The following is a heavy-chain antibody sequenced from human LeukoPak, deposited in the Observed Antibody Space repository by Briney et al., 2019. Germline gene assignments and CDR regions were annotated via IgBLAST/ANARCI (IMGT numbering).Heavy chain of an antibody. V-gene: IGHV4-4*07. CDR3: AREPSVAGTYYYYMDV. D-gene: IGHD6-19*01. J-gene: IGHJ6*03. CDR1: GGTISSYY. Sequence: SETLSLTCNVSGGTISSYYWSWMRQPAGKGLEWIGRIYPSGSTNYSPSLKSRVTMLVDASKSQFSLNLSSVTAADTAVYYCAREPSVAGTYYYYMDVWGKGTTVTVSS. CDR2: IYPSGST.